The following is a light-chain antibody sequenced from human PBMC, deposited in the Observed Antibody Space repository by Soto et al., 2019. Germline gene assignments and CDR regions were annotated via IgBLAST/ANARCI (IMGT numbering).Light chain of an antibody. CDR3: SSYTSSSTWV. Sequence: QSALTQPASVSGSPGQSITISCTGTSSDVGGYNYVSWYQQHPGKAPKLMIYDVSNRPSGVSNRFSGSKSGNTSSLTISGLQAEDEAYYYCSSYTSSSTWVFGGGTKLTV. J-gene: IGLJ3*02. CDR1: SSDVGGYNY. CDR2: DVS. V-gene: IGLV2-14*03.